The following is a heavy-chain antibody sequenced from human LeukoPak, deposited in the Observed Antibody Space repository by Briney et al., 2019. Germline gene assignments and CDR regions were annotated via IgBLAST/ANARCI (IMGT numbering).Heavy chain of an antibody. CDR1: GGTFSSYA. J-gene: IGHJ4*02. CDR3: ASSWALYYYDNSGYYNFDY. Sequence: ASVKVSCKASGGTFSSYAISWVRQAPGQGLEWMGGIIPIFGTANYAQKFQGRVTITADESTSTAYMELSSLRSEDTAVYHCASSWALYYYDNSGYYNFDYWGQGTLVTVSS. CDR2: IIPIFGTA. D-gene: IGHD3-22*01. V-gene: IGHV1-69*01.